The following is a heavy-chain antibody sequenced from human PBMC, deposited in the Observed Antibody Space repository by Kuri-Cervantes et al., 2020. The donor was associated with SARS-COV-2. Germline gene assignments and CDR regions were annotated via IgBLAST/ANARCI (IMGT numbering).Heavy chain of an antibody. V-gene: IGHV3-30-3*01. D-gene: IGHD3-22*01. CDR3: ARMGWYYYDSSGHFDY. CDR2: ISYDGSNK. Sequence: GGSLRLSCAASGFTFSSYAMHWVRQAPGKGLEWVAVISYDGSNKYYADSVKGRFTISRDNAKNSLYLQMNSLRAEDTAVYYCARMGWYYYDSSGHFDYWGQGTLVTVSS. CDR1: GFTFSSYA. J-gene: IGHJ4*02.